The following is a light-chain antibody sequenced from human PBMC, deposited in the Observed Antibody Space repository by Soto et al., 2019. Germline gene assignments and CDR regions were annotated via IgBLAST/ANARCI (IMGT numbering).Light chain of an antibody. V-gene: IGKV3D-20*01. CDR3: QKYGNSPIT. Sequence: VFTQSPATLSLSRGERATLYCGSSQSVSSSRLACYQQNPALHTRIIIYDAYSRATGIKDRFSGSGSGTDFTLTIRRMEPEDFAVYYCQKYGNSPITCGKGQRRALK. CDR1: QSVSSSR. CDR2: DAY. J-gene: IGKJ5*01.